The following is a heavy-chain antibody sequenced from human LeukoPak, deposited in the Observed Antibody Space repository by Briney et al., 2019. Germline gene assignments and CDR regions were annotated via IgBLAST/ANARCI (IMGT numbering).Heavy chain of an antibody. J-gene: IGHJ4*02. CDR3: ATDLPPFDWFPSDY. D-gene: IGHD3-9*01. V-gene: IGHV3-21*01. CDR2: ISSTSSYI. Sequence: GGSLRLSCAASGFTFNNYNMNWVRQAPGKGLEWVSSISSTSSYIYYPDSVKGRFTVSRDNAENSLYLQMNSLRAEDTALYYCATDLPPFDWFPSDYWGQGTLVTVSS. CDR1: GFTFNNYN.